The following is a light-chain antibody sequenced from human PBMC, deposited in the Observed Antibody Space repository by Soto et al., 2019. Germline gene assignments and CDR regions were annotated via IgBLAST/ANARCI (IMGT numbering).Light chain of an antibody. CDR1: QSVSSSY. CDR3: QQYGSSIT. V-gene: IGKV3-20*01. J-gene: IGKJ5*01. CDR2: GAS. Sequence: IVLTQSPGTLSLSPGERATLSCRASQSVSSSYLAWYQQKPGQAPRLLIYGASSRATGIPDRLSGSGSGTDFTLTINSLEPEDFAVYYCQQYGSSITFGQGTRLEIK.